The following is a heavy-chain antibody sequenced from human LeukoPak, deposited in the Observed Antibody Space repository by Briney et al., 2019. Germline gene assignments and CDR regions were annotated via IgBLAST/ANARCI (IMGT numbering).Heavy chain of an antibody. CDR1: GGSISSYY. CDR3: ARLVVAASYNWFDP. D-gene: IGHD2-15*01. J-gene: IGHJ5*02. V-gene: IGHV4-59*08. Sequence: SQTLSLTCTVSGGSISSYYWSWIRQPPGKGLEWIGYIYYSGSTNYNPSLKSRVTISVDTSKNQFSLKLSSVTAADTAVYYCARLVVAASYNWFDPWGQGTLVTVSS. CDR2: IYYSGST.